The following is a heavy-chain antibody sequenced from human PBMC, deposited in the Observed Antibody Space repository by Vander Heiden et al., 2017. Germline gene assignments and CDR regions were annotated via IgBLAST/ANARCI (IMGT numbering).Heavy chain of an antibody. J-gene: IGHJ4*02. CDR3: ARGPWVATTGGFDY. CDR1: GGTFSSDA. D-gene: IGHD2-15*01. Sequence: QGQLVQSGAEVKKPGSSVKVSCKASGGTFSSDAISWVRPAPGQGLEWMGGIIPILGTANYAQKVQGRVTITADESTSTAYMELRSMRSEDTAVYYCARGPWVATTGGFDYWGQGTLVTVSS. V-gene: IGHV1-69*01. CDR2: IIPILGTA.